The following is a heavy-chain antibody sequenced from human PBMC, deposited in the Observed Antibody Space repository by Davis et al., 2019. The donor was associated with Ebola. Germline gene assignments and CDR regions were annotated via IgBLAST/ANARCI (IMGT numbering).Heavy chain of an antibody. Sequence: ASVKVSCKASGYTFTSYGISWVRQAPGQGLEWMGWISAYNGNTNYAQKLQGRVTMTTDTSTSTAYMELRSLRSDDTAVYYCARAKPSTVANWFDPWGQGTLVTVSS. CDR3: ARAKPSTVANWFDP. D-gene: IGHD4-23*01. CDR2: ISAYNGNT. CDR1: GYTFTSYG. V-gene: IGHV1-18*04. J-gene: IGHJ5*02.